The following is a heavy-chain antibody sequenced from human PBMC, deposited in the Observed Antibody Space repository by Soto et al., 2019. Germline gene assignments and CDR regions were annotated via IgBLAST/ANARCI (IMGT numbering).Heavy chain of an antibody. J-gene: IGHJ4*02. D-gene: IGHD3-22*01. V-gene: IGHV4-59*12. CDR1: GGSISSYY. CDR2: IYYSGST. CDR3: ASVLISYDSSGYYQQY. Sequence: SETLSLTCTVSGGSISSYYLSWIRQHPGKGLEWIGYIYYSGSTNYNPSLKSRVTISVDTSKNQFSLKLSSVTAADTAVYYCASVLISYDSSGYYQQYWGQGTLVTVSS.